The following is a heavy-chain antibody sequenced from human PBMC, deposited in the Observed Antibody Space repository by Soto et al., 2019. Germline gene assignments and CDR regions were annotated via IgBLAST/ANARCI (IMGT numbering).Heavy chain of an antibody. V-gene: IGHV3-33*01. CDR2: IWYDGSNK. J-gene: IGHJ6*02. Sequence: SLRLSCAASGFTFSSYGMHWVRQAPGKGLEWVAVIWYDGSNKYYADSVKGRFTISRDNSKNTLYLQMNNLRAEDTAVYYCARDPDSSGPYGMDVWGQGTTVTVSS. D-gene: IGHD6-25*01. CDR1: GFTFSSYG. CDR3: ARDPDSSGPYGMDV.